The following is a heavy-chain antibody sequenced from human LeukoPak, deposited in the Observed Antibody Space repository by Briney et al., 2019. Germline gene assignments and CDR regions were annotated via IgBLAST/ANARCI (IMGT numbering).Heavy chain of an antibody. CDR3: AGKAKAAAGKGRFDP. CDR1: GGSFSGYY. CDR2: INHSGST. D-gene: IGHD6-13*01. Sequence: SETLSLTCAVYGGSFSGYYWSWIRQPPGKGLEWIGEINHSGSTNYNPSLKSRVTISVDTSKNQFSLKLSSVTAADTAVYYCAGKAKAAAGKGRFDPWGQGTLVTVSS. V-gene: IGHV4-34*01. J-gene: IGHJ5*02.